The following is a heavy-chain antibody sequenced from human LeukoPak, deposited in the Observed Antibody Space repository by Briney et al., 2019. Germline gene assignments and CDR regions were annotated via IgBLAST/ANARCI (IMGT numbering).Heavy chain of an antibody. CDR3: ARDRGSGWYDYYYYYYMDV. CDR2: INPSGGST. Sequence: ASVKVSCKASGYTFTSYYMHWVRQAAGQGLEWMGIINPSGGSTSYAQKFQGRVTMTRDMSTSTVYMELSSLRSEDTAVYYCARDRGSGWYDYYYYYYMDVWGKGTTVTVSS. D-gene: IGHD6-19*01. V-gene: IGHV1-46*01. J-gene: IGHJ6*03. CDR1: GYTFTSYY.